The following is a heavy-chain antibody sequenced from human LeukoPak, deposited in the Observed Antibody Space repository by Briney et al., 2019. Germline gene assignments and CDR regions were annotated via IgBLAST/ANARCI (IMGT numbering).Heavy chain of an antibody. Sequence: ASVKVSCKASGYTFTGYYMHWVRQAPGQGLEWMGWINPNSGGTNYAQKFQGWVTMTRDTPISTAYMELSRLRSDDTAVYYCARGPLYYYDSSGPFDYWGQGTLVTVSS. J-gene: IGHJ4*02. CDR3: ARGPLYYYDSSGPFDY. CDR1: GYTFTGYY. D-gene: IGHD3-22*01. V-gene: IGHV1-2*04. CDR2: INPNSGGT.